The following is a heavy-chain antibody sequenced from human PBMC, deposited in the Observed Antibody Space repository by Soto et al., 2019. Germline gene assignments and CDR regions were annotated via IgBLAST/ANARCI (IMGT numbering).Heavy chain of an antibody. CDR1: GGTFSSYA. D-gene: IGHD3-22*01. Sequence: QVQLVQSGAEVKKPGSSVKVSCKASGGTFSSYAISWVRQAPGQGLEWMGGVIPIFGTEKHAQKFQGRVTNTADESTSTADMELSSLRSEDTAVYYCAREVGGYDSSGYYTTNNWFDPWGQGTLVTVSS. CDR3: AREVGGYDSSGYYTTNNWFDP. J-gene: IGHJ5*02. CDR2: VIPIFGTE. V-gene: IGHV1-69*12.